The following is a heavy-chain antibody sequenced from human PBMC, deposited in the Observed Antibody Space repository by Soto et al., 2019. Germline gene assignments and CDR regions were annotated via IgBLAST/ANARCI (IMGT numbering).Heavy chain of an antibody. J-gene: IGHJ3*02. CDR2: IIPIFGTA. D-gene: IGHD3-10*01. Sequence: ASVKVSCKASGGTFSSYAISWVRQAPGQGLEWMGGIIPIFGTANYAQKFQGRVTITADESTSTAYMELSSLRSEDTAVYYCASGAYYYGSGSFGRAFDIWGQGTMVTVSS. CDR1: GGTFSSYA. V-gene: IGHV1-69*13. CDR3: ASGAYYYGSGSFGRAFDI.